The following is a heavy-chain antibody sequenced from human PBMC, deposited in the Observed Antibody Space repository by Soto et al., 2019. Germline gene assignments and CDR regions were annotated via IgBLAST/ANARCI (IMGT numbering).Heavy chain of an antibody. CDR3: AREDPQDRYYYYYGMDV. J-gene: IGHJ6*02. Sequence: PSETLSLTCTVSGGSISSYYWSWIRQPPGKGLEWIGCIYYSGSTNYNPSLKSRVTISVDTSKNQFSLKLSSVTAADTAVYYCAREDPQDRYYYYYGMDVWGQGTTVTVSS. CDR1: GGSISSYY. CDR2: IYYSGST. V-gene: IGHV4-59*01.